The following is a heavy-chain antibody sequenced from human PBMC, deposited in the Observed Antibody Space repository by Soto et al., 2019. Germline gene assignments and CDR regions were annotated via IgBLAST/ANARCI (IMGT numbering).Heavy chain of an antibody. D-gene: IGHD6-13*01. Sequence: QVQLQESGPGLVRPSGTVSLTCAVSGLSISSGDWWSWVRQPPGKGLEWIGEIHHSGSTNYTTSLKSRVTMSVVPSKDLFSLTLTSVTAADTAFYYCARDQGSHPGDWGQGTLVSVSS. V-gene: IGHV4-4*02. CDR1: GLSISSGDW. CDR3: ARDQGSHPGD. J-gene: IGHJ4*02. CDR2: IHHSGST.